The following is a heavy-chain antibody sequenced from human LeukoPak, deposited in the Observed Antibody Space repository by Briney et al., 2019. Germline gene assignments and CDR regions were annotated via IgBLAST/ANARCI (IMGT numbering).Heavy chain of an antibody. V-gene: IGHV3-48*04. CDR1: GFTFSSYS. Sequence: PGGSLRLSCAASGFTFSSYSMNWVRQAPGKGLEWVSYISSSNNTIYYADSVKGRFTISRDNARSSLFLQMSNLRVEDTAVYFCARGATVTYYFDHWGQGILVAVSS. CDR3: ARGATVTYYFDH. D-gene: IGHD4-17*01. J-gene: IGHJ4*02. CDR2: ISSSNNTI.